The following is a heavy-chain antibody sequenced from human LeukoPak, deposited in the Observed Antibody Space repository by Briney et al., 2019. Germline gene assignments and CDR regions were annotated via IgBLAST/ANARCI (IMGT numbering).Heavy chain of an antibody. CDR1: GFTFSSYA. Sequence: GGSLRLSCAASGFTFSSYAMSWVRQAPGKGLEWVSAISGSGGSTYYADSVKGRFTISRDNSKNTLYLQMNSLRAEDTAVYYCAKVRYYDILTGYYGPPFDYWGQGTLVTVSS. CDR3: AKVRYYDILTGYYGPPFDY. D-gene: IGHD3-9*01. J-gene: IGHJ4*02. V-gene: IGHV3-23*01. CDR2: ISGSGGST.